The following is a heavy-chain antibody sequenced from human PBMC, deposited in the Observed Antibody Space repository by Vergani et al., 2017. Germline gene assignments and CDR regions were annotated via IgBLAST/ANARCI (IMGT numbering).Heavy chain of an antibody. J-gene: IGHJ5*01. D-gene: IGHD3-9*01. CDR3: ARARXIETCYMSNWLDS. CDR1: GSTFNSYS. Sequence: EVQLVESGGALVQPGGSLRLSCAASGSTFNSYSMGWVRQAPGKGLAWVANIWESGSDKFYVDSVRGRFTISRDNAKNSLYLQMNYLRVEDTGVYYCARARXIETCYMSNWLDSWGQGTLVTVSS. CDR2: IWESGSDK. V-gene: IGHV3-7*01.